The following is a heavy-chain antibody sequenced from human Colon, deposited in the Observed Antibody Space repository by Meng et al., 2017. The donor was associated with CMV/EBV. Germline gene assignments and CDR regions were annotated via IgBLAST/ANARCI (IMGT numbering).Heavy chain of an antibody. CDR2: ISGSTGYT. CDR3: ARGRPNWSGVLDY. CDR1: GYTFTSYG. J-gene: IGHJ4*02. D-gene: IGHD1-1*01. Sequence: QVHGVRSGAEVKEPGASVLVSCRSSGYTFTSYGINWVRQAPGQGLEWMGWISGSTGYTNRAQKFQGRVTMTTDTSTSTAYLALTSLTSNDTAVYYCARGRPNWSGVLDYWGQGTLVTVSS. V-gene: IGHV1-18*01.